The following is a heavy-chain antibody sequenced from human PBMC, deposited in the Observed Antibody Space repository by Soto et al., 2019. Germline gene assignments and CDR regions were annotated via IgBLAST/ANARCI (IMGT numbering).Heavy chain of an antibody. CDR3: TRDGYSYDSGDYLARFEP. Sequence: GGSLRLPCTASGFTLGDYALNWVRQAPGKGLEWVGFITTVSYGGTTERSTSVKGGYTTSENDSMSIAYLEMFGLKSEDTVVHYCTRDGYSYDSGDYLARFEPVCQGTLVTVSS. J-gene: IGHJ5*02. D-gene: IGHD3-22*01. CDR2: ITTVSYGGTT. CDR1: GFTLGDYA. V-gene: IGHV3-49*04.